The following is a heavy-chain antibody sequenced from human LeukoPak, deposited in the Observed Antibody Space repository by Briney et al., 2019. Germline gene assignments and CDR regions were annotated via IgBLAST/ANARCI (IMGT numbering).Heavy chain of an antibody. Sequence: GGSLRLSCAASGFTFDTYSMNWVRQAPGKGLEWVSSISSSSSYIYYADSVKGRFTISRDNSKNTLYLQMNSLRAEDTAVYYCAKGGVGSGSYYILDYFDYWGQGTLVTVSS. CDR3: AKGGVGSGSYYILDYFDY. V-gene: IGHV3-21*01. D-gene: IGHD3-10*01. CDR1: GFTFDTYS. J-gene: IGHJ4*02. CDR2: ISSSSSYI.